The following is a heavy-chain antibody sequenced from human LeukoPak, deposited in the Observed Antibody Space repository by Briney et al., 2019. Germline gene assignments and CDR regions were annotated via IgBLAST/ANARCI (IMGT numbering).Heavy chain of an antibody. Sequence: PSETLSLTCAVSGGSISSYHWSWFRQPPGKGLEWIGLIYNSATTHYNPSLKSRVTISVDTSKNQFSLSLTSVTAADTAVYYCARTYNWNEGGFDYWGRGTLVTVSS. D-gene: IGHD1-1*01. J-gene: IGHJ4*02. CDR3: ARTYNWNEGGFDY. CDR2: IYNSATT. V-gene: IGHV4-59*01. CDR1: GGSISSYH.